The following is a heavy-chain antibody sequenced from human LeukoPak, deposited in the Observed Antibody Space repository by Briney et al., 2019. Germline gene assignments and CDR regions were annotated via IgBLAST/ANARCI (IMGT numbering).Heavy chain of an antibody. CDR1: GFTFSSYS. Sequence: PGGSLRLSCAASGFTFSSYSINWVRQAPGKGLEGVSSISSSSSYIYYADSVKGRFTISRDNAKNSLYLQMNSLRAEDTAVYYCATSGSYPNWFDPWGQGTLVTVSS. D-gene: IGHD1-26*01. J-gene: IGHJ5*02. CDR2: ISSSSSYI. V-gene: IGHV3-21*01. CDR3: ATSGSYPNWFDP.